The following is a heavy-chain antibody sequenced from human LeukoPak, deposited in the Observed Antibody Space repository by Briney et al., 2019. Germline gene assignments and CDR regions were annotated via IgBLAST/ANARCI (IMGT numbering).Heavy chain of an antibody. CDR1: GGSISSYY. J-gene: IGHJ5*02. D-gene: IGHD2-2*01. V-gene: IGHV4-4*07. Sequence: SETLSLTCTVSGGSISSYYWSWIRQPAGKGLEWIGRIYTSGSTNYNPSLKSRVTMSVDTSKNQFSLKLSSVTAADTAVYYCARDYPDIVVVPAAEGMDWNYGGDWFDPWGQGTLVTVSS. CDR2: IYTSGST. CDR3: ARDYPDIVVVPAAEGMDWNYGGDWFDP.